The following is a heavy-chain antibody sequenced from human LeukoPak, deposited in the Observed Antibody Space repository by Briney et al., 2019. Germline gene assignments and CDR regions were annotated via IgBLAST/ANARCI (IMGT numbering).Heavy chain of an antibody. CDR2: ITNNGDNT. J-gene: IGHJ4*02. V-gene: IGHV3-23*01. CDR3: AKRDGYPSYHFDY. D-gene: IGHD5-24*01. CDR1: GLLFSRYA. Sequence: PGGSLRLSCAASGLLFSRYAMTWVRQTPGKGLEWVSTITNNGDNTFYADSVKGRFTISRDNSKNTLYLQMNSLRVEDTAVYYCAKRDGYPSYHFDYWGQGTLVTVSS.